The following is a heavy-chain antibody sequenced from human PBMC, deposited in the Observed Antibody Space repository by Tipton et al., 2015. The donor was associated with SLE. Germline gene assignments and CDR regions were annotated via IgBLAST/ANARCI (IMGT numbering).Heavy chain of an antibody. Sequence: TLSLTCAVSGGSISSSHWWSWVRQSPGKGLEWIGEVYHSGSTNYNPSLKSRVTISVDKSKNQFSLKLTSVTATDTAVYNCARDEYRYDATGYHLLGHFDFWGQGTLVTVSS. J-gene: IGHJ4*02. D-gene: IGHD3-22*01. V-gene: IGHV4-4*02. CDR2: VYHSGST. CDR1: GGSISSSHW. CDR3: ARDEYRYDATGYHLLGHFDF.